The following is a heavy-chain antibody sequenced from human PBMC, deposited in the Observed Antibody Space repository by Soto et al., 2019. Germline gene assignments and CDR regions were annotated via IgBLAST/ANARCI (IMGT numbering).Heavy chain of an antibody. CDR3: ARADYDFWSGYISGYDDAFDI. D-gene: IGHD3-3*01. CDR2: ISSSSSTI. Sequence: SGGSLRLSCAASGFTFSSYSMNWVRQAPGKGLEWVSYISSSSSTIYYADSVKGRFTISRDNAKNSLYLQMNSLRDEDTAVYYCARADYDFWSGYISGYDDAFDIWGQGTMVTVSS. V-gene: IGHV3-48*02. J-gene: IGHJ3*02. CDR1: GFTFSSYS.